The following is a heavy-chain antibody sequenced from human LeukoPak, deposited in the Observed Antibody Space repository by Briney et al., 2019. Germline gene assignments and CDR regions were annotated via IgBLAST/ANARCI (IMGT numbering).Heavy chain of an antibody. D-gene: IGHD3-10*01. Sequence: GGSLRLSCAASGFTFSSYSMNWVRQAPGKGLEWVAFIRYDGSNKHYADSVKGRFTISRDNYKNTLYLKMNNLRAEDTAVYYCAKDGVPSRWFGRNYFDYWGQGTLVTVSS. J-gene: IGHJ4*02. CDR2: IRYDGSNK. CDR1: GFTFSSYS. V-gene: IGHV3-30*02. CDR3: AKDGVPSRWFGRNYFDY.